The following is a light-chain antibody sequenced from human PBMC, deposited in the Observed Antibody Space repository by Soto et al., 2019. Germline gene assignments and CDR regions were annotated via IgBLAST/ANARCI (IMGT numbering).Light chain of an antibody. CDR2: GAS. CDR1: QSVSSSY. J-gene: IGKJ1*01. CDR3: QQYGSSPWT. Sequence: VITQSPGTLSLSPRERATLSCRASQSVSSSYLAWYQQKPGQAPRPLIYGASSRAIGIPDRFSGSGSGTEFTLTISRLEPEDFALYYSQQYGSSPWTFGQGTKV. V-gene: IGKV3-20*01.